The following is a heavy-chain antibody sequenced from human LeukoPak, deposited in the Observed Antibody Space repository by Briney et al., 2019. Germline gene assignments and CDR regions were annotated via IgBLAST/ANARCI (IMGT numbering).Heavy chain of an antibody. CDR2: IFHAGNT. Sequence: SETLSLTCAVSGDSISSGGHYWNWIRQRPGNGLEWIGYIFHAGNTYYNPSLKSRVIISVDTSKSQFSLNLSSVTAADTAVYYCARSPGFWNEHGRLEYWGQGALVTVSS. J-gene: IGHJ4*02. CDR3: ARSPGFWNEHGRLEY. D-gene: IGHD1-1*01. CDR1: GDSISSGGHY. V-gene: IGHV4-31*11.